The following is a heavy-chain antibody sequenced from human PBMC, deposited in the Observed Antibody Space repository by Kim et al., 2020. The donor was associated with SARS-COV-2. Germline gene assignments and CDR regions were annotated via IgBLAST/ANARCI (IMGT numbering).Heavy chain of an antibody. CDR1: GGSISSSSYY. CDR2: IYYSGST. CDR3: ARNYDSSGYYLKSYYFDY. J-gene: IGHJ4*02. V-gene: IGHV4-39*01. Sequence: SETLSLTCTVSGGSISSSSYYWGWILQPPGKGLEWIGSIYYSGSTYYNPSLKSRVTISVDTSKNQFSLKLSSVTAADTAVYYCARNYDSSGYYLKSYYFDYWGQGTLVTVSS. D-gene: IGHD3-22*01.